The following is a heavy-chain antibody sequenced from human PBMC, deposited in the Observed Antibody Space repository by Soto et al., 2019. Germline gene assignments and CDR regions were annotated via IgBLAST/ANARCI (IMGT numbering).Heavy chain of an antibody. Sequence: EASVKVSCKASGFTFTSSAVQWVRQALGQRLEWIGWVVVGSGNTNYAQKFQERVTITRDMSTSTAYMEMSSLRYEHTAVYYCAALYSNRGIDYYYYYGMGVWGQGTTVTVSS. V-gene: IGHV1-58*01. CDR1: GFTFTSSA. J-gene: IGHJ6*02. CDR3: AALYSNRGIDYYYYYGMGV. D-gene: IGHD4-4*01. CDR2: VVVGSGNT.